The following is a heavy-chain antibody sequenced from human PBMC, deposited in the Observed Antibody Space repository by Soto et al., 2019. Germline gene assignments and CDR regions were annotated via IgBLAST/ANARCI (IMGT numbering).Heavy chain of an antibody. J-gene: IGHJ4*02. CDR3: AKEQTTGAHYALDY. D-gene: IGHD2-8*02. CDR1: GFIFSSYA. CDR2: ITGSSDYT. V-gene: IGHV3-23*01. Sequence: PVGSLRLSCEASGFIFSSYAMNWVRQAPGKGLQWVSSITGSSDYTSYIASVKGRFTISRDNSKNTLCLQMNSLRAEDTAVYFCAKEQTTGAHYALDYWSQGTLVTVSS.